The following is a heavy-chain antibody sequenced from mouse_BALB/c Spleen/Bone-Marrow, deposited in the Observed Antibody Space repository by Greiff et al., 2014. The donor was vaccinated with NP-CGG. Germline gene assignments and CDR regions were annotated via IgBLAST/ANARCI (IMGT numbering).Heavy chain of an antibody. J-gene: IGHJ2*01. Sequence: QVQLQQSGAELARPGASVKLSCKASGYTFTGYWMQWVKQRPGQGLEWIGIIYPGDGDTRYTQKFKGKATLTADKSSSTAYMQLRNLASEDSAVYYCARVFYDSTSVYWVQGTTLTVSS. D-gene: IGHD1-1*01. V-gene: IGHV1-87*01. CDR2: IYPGDGDT. CDR3: ARVFYDSTSVY. CDR1: GYTFTGYW.